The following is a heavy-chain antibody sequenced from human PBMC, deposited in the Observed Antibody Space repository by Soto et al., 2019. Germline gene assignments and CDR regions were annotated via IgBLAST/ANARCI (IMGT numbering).Heavy chain of an antibody. J-gene: IGHJ4*02. CDR3: ARAEAPAMVEY. D-gene: IGHD5-18*01. V-gene: IGHV4-34*01. CDR1: GGSFSGYC. CDR2: INHSGSN. Sequence: SETLSRTCAVYGGSFSGYCWSWIRQPPGKGLEWIGEINHSGSNNYNPSLKSRVTISVDTSKNQFSLKLSSVTAADTAVYYCARAEAPAMVEYWGQGTMVTVSS.